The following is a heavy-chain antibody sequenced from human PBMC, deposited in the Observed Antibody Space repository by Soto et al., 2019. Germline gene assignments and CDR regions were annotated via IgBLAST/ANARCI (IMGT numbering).Heavy chain of an antibody. CDR3: ARESMVRGSYEIYYYYGMDV. J-gene: IGHJ6*02. D-gene: IGHD3-16*01. CDR1: GFTVSSNY. CDR2: IYSGGST. Sequence: PGGSLRLSCAASGFTVSSNYMSWVRQAPGKGLEWVSVIYSGGSTYYADSVKGRFTISRDNSKNTLYLQMNSLRAEDTAVYYCARESMVRGSYEIYYYYGMDVWGQGTTVTV. V-gene: IGHV3-53*01.